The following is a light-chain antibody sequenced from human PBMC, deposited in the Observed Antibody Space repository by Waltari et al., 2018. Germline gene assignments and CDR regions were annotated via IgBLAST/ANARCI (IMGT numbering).Light chain of an antibody. Sequence: QSVLTQPPSASGTPGLRVPISCSGSSSNIGSNPVNWYQQLPGTAPKLLIYSTNLRPSGVPDRFSGSKSGTSASLAISGLQSEDEADYYCATWDDSLNAAVFGGGTQLSVL. CDR2: STN. V-gene: IGLV1-44*01. CDR1: SSNIGSNP. J-gene: IGLJ7*01. CDR3: ATWDDSLNAAV.